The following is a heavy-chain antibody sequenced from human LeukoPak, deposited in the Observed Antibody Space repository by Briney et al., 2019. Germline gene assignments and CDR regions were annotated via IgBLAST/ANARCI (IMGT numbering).Heavy chain of an antibody. V-gene: IGHV3-48*03. CDR3: ARDYAINWNYVGAFDV. D-gene: IGHD1-7*01. Sequence: GGSLRLSCAASGFTFSSYEMNWVRQAPGKGLEWVSYISTTGSSIYYADSMKGRFTISRDNAKNSLYLQMNSLRAEDTAVYYCARDYAINWNYVGAFDVWGQGTMVTVSS. J-gene: IGHJ3*01. CDR2: ISTTGSSI. CDR1: GFTFSSYE.